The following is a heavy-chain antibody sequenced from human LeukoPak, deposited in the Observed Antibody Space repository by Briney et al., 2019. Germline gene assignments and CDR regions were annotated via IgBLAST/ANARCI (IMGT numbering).Heavy chain of an antibody. CDR3: ARSGTATSFYYYYYMDV. D-gene: IGHD4-17*01. J-gene: IGHJ6*03. Sequence: PSETLSLTCTVSGDSISPNYWSWIRQPPGKGLDWIGYIHYTGNTNYNPSLKSRVTISVNTSKNQFSLKLSSVTAADTAVYYCARSGTATSFYYYYYMDVWGKGTTVTVSS. CDR2: IHYTGNT. V-gene: IGHV4-59*01. CDR1: GDSISPNY.